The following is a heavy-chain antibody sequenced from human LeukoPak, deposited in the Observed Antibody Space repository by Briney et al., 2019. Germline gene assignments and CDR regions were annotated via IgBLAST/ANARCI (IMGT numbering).Heavy chain of an antibody. V-gene: IGHV1-2*02. CDR2: INPNSGGT. CDR3: ARSDDYDSSGYYYFDY. Sequence: ASVKVSCKASGYTFTGYYMHWVRQAPGQGLEWMGWINPNSGGTNYAQKSQGRVTMTRDTSISTAYMELSRLRSDDTAVYYCARSDDYDSSGYYYFDYWGQGTLVTVSS. CDR1: GYTFTGYY. J-gene: IGHJ4*02. D-gene: IGHD3-22*01.